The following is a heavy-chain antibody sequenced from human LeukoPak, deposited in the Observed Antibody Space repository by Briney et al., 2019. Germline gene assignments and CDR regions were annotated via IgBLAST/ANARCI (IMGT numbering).Heavy chain of an antibody. D-gene: IGHD5-24*01. CDR1: GDTFSSHA. CDR3: ASDLSSITEGAFDI. Sequence: SVKVSCKASGDTFSSHAICWVRQAPGQGLEWMGRFIPVLGTANYAQKFQGRVTITADTSTSTAYMELSSLRSEDTAVYYCASDLSSITEGAFDIWGQGTMVTFSS. J-gene: IGHJ3*02. V-gene: IGHV1-69*04. CDR2: FIPVLGTA.